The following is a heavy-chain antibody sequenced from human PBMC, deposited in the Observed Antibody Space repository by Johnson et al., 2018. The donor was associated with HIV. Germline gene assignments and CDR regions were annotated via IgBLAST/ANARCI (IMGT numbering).Heavy chain of an antibody. CDR1: GFTFSGSA. V-gene: IGHV3-64*04. D-gene: IGHD3/OR15-3a*01. CDR2: ISGSGART. Sequence: QVQLVESGGGLVQPGGSLKLSCAASGFTFSGSAMHWVRQAPGKGLVWVSAISGSGARTYSADSVKGRFTISRDNSKKTLYLQMNSLRAEDTAGYYCARDLGVDWSKGAFDMWGQGTMVTASS. J-gene: IGHJ3*02. CDR3: ARDLGVDWSKGAFDM.